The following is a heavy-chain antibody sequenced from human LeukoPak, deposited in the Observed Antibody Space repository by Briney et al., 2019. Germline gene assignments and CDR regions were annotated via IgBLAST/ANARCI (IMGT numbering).Heavy chain of an antibody. CDR1: GGSVSSGSYY. CDR3: ARVLAAWAFYYYYGMDV. CDR2: IYYSGST. Sequence: PSETLSLTCTVSGGSVSSGSYYWSWIRQPPGKGLEWIGYIYYSGSTNYNPSLKSRVTISVDTSKNQFSLKLSSVTAADTAVYYCARVLAAWAFYYYYGMDVWGQGTTVTVSS. J-gene: IGHJ6*02. V-gene: IGHV4-61*01. D-gene: IGHD2-15*01.